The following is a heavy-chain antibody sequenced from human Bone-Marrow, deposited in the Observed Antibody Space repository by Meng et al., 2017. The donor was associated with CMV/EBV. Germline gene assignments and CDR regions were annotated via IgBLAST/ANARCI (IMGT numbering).Heavy chain of an antibody. CDR2: IIPILGIA. V-gene: IGHV1-69*04. J-gene: IGHJ6*02. CDR3: ARDSDSVRYYDFWSGYYGMDV. Sequence: SVKVSCKASGGTFSSYTISWVRQAPGQGLEWMGRIIPILGIANYAQKFQGRVTITADKSTSTAYMELSSLRSEDTAVYYCARDSDSVRYYDFWSGYYGMDVWGQGTTVTVSS. D-gene: IGHD3-3*01. CDR1: GGTFSSYT.